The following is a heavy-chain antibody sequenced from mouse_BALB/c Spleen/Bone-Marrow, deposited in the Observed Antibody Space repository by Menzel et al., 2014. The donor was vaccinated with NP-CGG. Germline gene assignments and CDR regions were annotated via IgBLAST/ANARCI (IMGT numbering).Heavy chain of an antibody. CDR1: GFTFSSYA. CDR3: TRHGGGPDYFDH. CDR2: ITIGGGGS. J-gene: IGHJ2*01. Sequence: EVKLVESGGGLAQPGRSLRLSCAASGFTFSSYAMSWVRQTPEKRLEWVAYITIGGGGSYYPDTVKGRFAISRDNAENTLYLQMSSLKSEDTAIYYCTRHGGGPDYFDHWGQGTTLIVSS. V-gene: IGHV5-12-2*01.